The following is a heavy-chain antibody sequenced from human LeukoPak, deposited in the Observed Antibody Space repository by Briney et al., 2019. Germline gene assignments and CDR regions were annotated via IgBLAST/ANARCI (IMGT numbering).Heavy chain of an antibody. CDR1: GFTFSSYA. D-gene: IGHD3-22*01. J-gene: IGHJ4*02. Sequence: GGSLRLSCAASGFTFSSYAMHWVRQAPGKGLEWVAVISYDGSNKYYAESVKGRFTISRGNSKNTLYLQINSLRAEDTAVYYCARDSSGYYTAPEFDYWGQGTLVTVSS. CDR3: ARDSSGYYTAPEFDY. V-gene: IGHV3-30*04. CDR2: ISYDGSNK.